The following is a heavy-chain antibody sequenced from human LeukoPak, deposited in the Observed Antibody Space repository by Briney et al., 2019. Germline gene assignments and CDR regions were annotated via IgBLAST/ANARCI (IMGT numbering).Heavy chain of an antibody. CDR1: GYTFTSYY. CDR3: ARGRPGDY. CDR2: ISAYNGNT. D-gene: IGHD3-10*01. V-gene: IGHV1-18*04. J-gene: IGHJ4*02. Sequence: ASVKVSCKASGYTFTSYYMHWVRQAPGQGLEWMGWISAYNGNTDYAQKVQGRVTMTTDTSTTTAYMELRSLRSDDTAVYYCARGRPGDYWGQGTLVTVSS.